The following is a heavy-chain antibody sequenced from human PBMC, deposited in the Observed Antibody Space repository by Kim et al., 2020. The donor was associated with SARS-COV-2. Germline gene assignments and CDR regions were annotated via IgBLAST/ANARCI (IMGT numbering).Heavy chain of an antibody. D-gene: IGHD3-10*01. CDR3: ARGGPVDSASGSGHLDF. J-gene: IGHJ4*02. Sequence: SVKGRFTISRDTSKNMLYLQMNDLRAEDTAVYYCARGGPVDSASGSGHLDFWGQGTLVTVSS. V-gene: IGHV3-53*01.